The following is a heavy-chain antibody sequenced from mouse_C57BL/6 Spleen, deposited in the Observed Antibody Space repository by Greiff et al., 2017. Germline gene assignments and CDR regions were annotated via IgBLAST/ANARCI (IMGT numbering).Heavy chain of an antibody. J-gene: IGHJ4*01. CDR1: GYAFSSSW. CDR2: IYPGDGDT. D-gene: IGHD1-1*01. V-gene: IGHV1-82*01. CDR3: AIYCMDY. Sequence: VQLQQSGPELVKPGASVKISCKASGYAFSSSWMNWVKQRPGKGLEWIGRIYPGDGDTNYNGKFKGKATLTADTSSSTAYLQLSSLTSEDSAVYFCAIYCMDYWGQGASVTVSS.